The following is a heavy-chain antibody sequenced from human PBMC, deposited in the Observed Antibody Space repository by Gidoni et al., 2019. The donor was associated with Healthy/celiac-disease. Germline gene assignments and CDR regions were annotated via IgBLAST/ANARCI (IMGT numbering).Heavy chain of an antibody. CDR1: GFTFSSYS. V-gene: IGHV3-21*01. CDR2: ISSSSSYI. CDR3: ARDVSTIFGVVIIRASGMDV. D-gene: IGHD3-3*01. J-gene: IGHJ6*02. Sequence: EVQLVESGGGLVKPGGSLRLSCAASGFTFSSYSMNWVRQAPGKGLELVSSISSSSSYIYYADSVKGRFTISRDNAKNSLYLQMNSLRAEDTAVYYCARDVSTIFGVVIIRASGMDVWGQGTTVTVSS.